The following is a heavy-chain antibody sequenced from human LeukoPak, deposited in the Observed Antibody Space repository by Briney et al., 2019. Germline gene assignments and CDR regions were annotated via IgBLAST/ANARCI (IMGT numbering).Heavy chain of an antibody. J-gene: IGHJ4*02. D-gene: IGHD3-22*01. Sequence: GGSLRLSCAASGFTFSSYSMNWVRQAPGKGLEWVSIIYSGGSTYYADSVKGRFTISRDTSKNTLSLQMNGLRAEDTAFYYCARMVYYYDSSGYNYYFHKWGQGTLVTVSS. CDR2: IYSGGST. V-gene: IGHV3-66*01. CDR3: ARMVYYYDSSGYNYYFHK. CDR1: GFTFSSYS.